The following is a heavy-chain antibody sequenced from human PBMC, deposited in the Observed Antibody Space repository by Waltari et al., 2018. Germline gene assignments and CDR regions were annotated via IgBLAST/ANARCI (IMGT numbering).Heavy chain of an antibody. V-gene: IGHV4-4*02. CDR2: ISDSGST. J-gene: IGHJ4*02. Sequence: QVQLQESGPGLVKPSGTLSLTCAVSGGSISSSNWWSWVRQPPGQGLEWIGEISDSGSTNYHPSLKSRVTISVDKSTNQFSLKLSSVTAADTAVYYCAGAEEGIAAAFDYWGQGTLVTVSS. D-gene: IGHD6-13*01. CDR1: GGSISSSNW. CDR3: AGAEEGIAAAFDY.